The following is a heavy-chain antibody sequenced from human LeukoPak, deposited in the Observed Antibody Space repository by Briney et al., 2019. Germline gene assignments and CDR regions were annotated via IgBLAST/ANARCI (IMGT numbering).Heavy chain of an antibody. Sequence: PGGSLRLSCAASGFTVSNNYMSWVRQAPGKGLEWVSSISSSSSYIYYADSVKGRFTISRDNAKNSLYLQMNSLRAEDTAVYYCARDYYDYVWGSLYHFDYWGQGTLVTVSS. J-gene: IGHJ4*02. CDR1: GFTVSNNY. D-gene: IGHD3-16*01. CDR2: ISSSSSYI. CDR3: ARDYYDYVWGSLYHFDY. V-gene: IGHV3-21*01.